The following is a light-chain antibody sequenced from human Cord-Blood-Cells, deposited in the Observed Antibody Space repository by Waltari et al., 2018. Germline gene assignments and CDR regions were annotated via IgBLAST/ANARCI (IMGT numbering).Light chain of an antibody. Sequence: DIQMTQSPSSQSASVGDRVTITCRASQSISSYLNWYQQKPGKAPKLLIYAASSLQSGVPSRFSGSGSRTDFTLTISSLQPEDFSTYYCQQSYSTPYTVGQGTKLEIK. CDR1: QSISSY. V-gene: IGKV1-39*01. CDR3: QQSYSTPYT. CDR2: AAS. J-gene: IGKJ2*01.